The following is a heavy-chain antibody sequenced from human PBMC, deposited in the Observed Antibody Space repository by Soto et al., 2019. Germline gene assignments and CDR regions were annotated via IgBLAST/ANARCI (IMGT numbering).Heavy chain of an antibody. Sequence: SVKVSCKASGYTFTSYDINWVRQATVQGLEWMGWMNPNSGNTGYAQKFQGRVTMTRNTSISTAYMELSSLRSEDTAVYYCARRPYYYDSSGYYLDAFDIWGQGTMVTVSS. V-gene: IGHV1-8*01. CDR3: ARRPYYYDSSGYYLDAFDI. D-gene: IGHD3-22*01. J-gene: IGHJ3*02. CDR1: GYTFTSYD. CDR2: MNPNSGNT.